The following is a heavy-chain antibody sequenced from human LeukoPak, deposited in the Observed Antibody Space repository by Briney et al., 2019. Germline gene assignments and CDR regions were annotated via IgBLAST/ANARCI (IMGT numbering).Heavy chain of an antibody. CDR3: ASRGKGDGFDI. Sequence: GESLHLPSQPDGYSVVSDKSGWVGRIPGKGLKWMGIIYPGDSDTRYSPSFQGQVTISADKSISTAYLQWSSLKASDTTMYYCASRGKGDGFDIWGQGTMDTVSS. V-gene: IGHV5-51*03. J-gene: IGHJ3*02. CDR2: IYPGDSDT. CDR1: GYSVVSDK.